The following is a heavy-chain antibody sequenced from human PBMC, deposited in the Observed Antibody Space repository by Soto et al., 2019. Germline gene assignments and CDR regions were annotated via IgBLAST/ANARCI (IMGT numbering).Heavy chain of an antibody. CDR2: IIPGSGKP. V-gene: IGHV1-69*13. J-gene: IGHJ4*02. CDR3: ARGGLPGSRWPYFES. D-gene: IGHD6-13*01. Sequence: AASVKVSCKSSKSTFIDNSRTWLRQAPGQGLEWVGGIIPGSGKPYYAWSLQGRVTISADDSSSTGYLDMTSLKYDDTAIYFCARGGLPGSRWPYFESWGQGTLVTVSS. CDR1: KSTFIDNS.